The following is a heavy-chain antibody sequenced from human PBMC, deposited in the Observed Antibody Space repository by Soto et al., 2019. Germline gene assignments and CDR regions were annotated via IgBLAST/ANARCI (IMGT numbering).Heavy chain of an antibody. Sequence: HPGGSLRLSCEVSGFTFTIYVMHWVRQAPGKGLEWVAVISNDGNKIYYADSVKGRLTISRDNSKNTLYLQMNSLIIEDTAVYYCARVSAREYYYGMDVWGQGTTVTVSS. D-gene: IGHD3-10*01. CDR2: ISNDGNKI. CDR3: ARVSAREYYYGMDV. CDR1: GFTFTIYV. J-gene: IGHJ6*02. V-gene: IGHV3-30-3*01.